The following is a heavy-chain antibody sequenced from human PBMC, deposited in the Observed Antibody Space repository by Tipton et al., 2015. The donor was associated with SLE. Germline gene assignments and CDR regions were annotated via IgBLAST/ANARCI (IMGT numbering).Heavy chain of an antibody. V-gene: IGHV4-4*09. CDR3: AGGPVLQGAGFDF. CDR2: IYTRGAT. CDR1: GFTFSSYS. Sequence: LRLSCAASGFTFSSYSMNWVRQAPGKGLEWVGHIYTRGATHYNPSLKSRVIISLDTSENQVSLKLTSVTAADTAVYYCAGGPVLQGAGFDFWGQGTMVTVSS. J-gene: IGHJ3*01. D-gene: IGHD1-26*01.